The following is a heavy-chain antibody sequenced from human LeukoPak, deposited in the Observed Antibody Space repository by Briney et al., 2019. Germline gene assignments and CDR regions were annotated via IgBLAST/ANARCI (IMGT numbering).Heavy chain of an antibody. CDR2: IYYSGST. CDR1: GGSISSYY. D-gene: IGHD6-6*01. V-gene: IGHV4-59*01. Sequence: SETLSLTCTVSGGSISSYYWSWIRQPPGKGLEWIGYIYYSGSTNYNPSLKSRVTISVDTSKNQFSLKLSSVTAADTAVYHCARLYSSSSGFDYWGQGTLVTVSS. CDR3: ARLYSSSSGFDY. J-gene: IGHJ4*02.